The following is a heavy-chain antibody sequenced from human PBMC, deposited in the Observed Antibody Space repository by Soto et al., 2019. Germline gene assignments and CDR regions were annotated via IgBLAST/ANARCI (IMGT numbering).Heavy chain of an antibody. CDR1: GFTFSSYG. CDR2: IGHDGSDT. J-gene: IGHJ6*02. Sequence: QVQLVESGGGVVQVGRSLRLSCAASGFTFSSYGMHWVRQAPGKGLEWVAFIGHDGSDTYYTDSVKGRFTISRDNSKNTLYLQMNSLRAEDTAAYYCAKEIVARMYYHYYYGMDVWGQGTTVTVPS. D-gene: IGHD5-12*01. CDR3: AKEIVARMYYHYYYGMDV. V-gene: IGHV3-30*18.